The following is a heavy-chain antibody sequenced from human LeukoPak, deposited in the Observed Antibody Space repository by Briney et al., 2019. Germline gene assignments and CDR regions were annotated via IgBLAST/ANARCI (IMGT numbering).Heavy chain of an antibody. CDR1: GYTFTSYG. Sequence: ASVKVSCKASGYTFTSYGISWVRRAPGQGLEWMGWISAYNGNTNYAQKLQGRVTMTTDTSTSTAYMELRSLRSDDTAVYYCARGTHPSYGSGSYYNDFRETDAFDIWGQGTMVTVSS. CDR3: ARGTHPSYGSGSYYNDFRETDAFDI. V-gene: IGHV1-18*01. D-gene: IGHD3-10*01. J-gene: IGHJ3*02. CDR2: ISAYNGNT.